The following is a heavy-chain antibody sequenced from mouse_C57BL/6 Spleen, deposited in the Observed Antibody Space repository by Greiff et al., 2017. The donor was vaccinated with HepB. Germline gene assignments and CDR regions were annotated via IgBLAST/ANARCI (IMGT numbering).Heavy chain of an antibody. CDR1: GYAFSSYW. CDR3: ARAYDYYVYCYAMDY. J-gene: IGHJ4*01. V-gene: IGHV1-80*01. CDR2: IYPGDGDT. Sequence: LVESGAELVKPGASVKISCKASGYAFSSYWMNWVKQRPGKGLEWIGQIYPGDGDTNYNGKFKGKATLTADKSSSPAYMQLSSLTSEDSAVYICARAYDYYVYCYAMDYWGQGTSVTVSS. D-gene: IGHD2-4*01.